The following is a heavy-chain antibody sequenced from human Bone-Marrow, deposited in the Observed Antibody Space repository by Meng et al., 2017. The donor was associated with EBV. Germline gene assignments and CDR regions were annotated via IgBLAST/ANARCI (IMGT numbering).Heavy chain of an antibody. CDR2: IYWDDDV. V-gene: IGHV2-5*02. D-gene: IGHD1-26*01. CDR3: AHRVVGGTQGDFDY. CDR1: GFSPTTSGVG. Sequence: INLKGSGPTPVKTTQTLPLPCTFSGFSPTTSGVGVGWIRQPPGKALEWLALIYWDDDVRYSPSLRSRLTITKDTSRNQVVLTMTSMDLVDTAIYYCAHRVVGGTQGDFDYWGQGTLVTVSS. J-gene: IGHJ4*02.